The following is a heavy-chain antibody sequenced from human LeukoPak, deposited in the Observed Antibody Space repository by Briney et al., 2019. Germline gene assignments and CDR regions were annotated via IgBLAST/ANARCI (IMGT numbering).Heavy chain of an antibody. Sequence: GGSLRLSCAASEFTFSNYAMNWVRQAPGKGLEWVSGISGGGGSTFYADSVKGRFTISRDNSKNTLYLQMNSLRAEDTALYYCAKGRGYSGYDFFDYWGQGTLVTVSS. CDR2: ISGGGGST. V-gene: IGHV3-23*01. D-gene: IGHD5-12*01. J-gene: IGHJ4*02. CDR3: AKGRGYSGYDFFDY. CDR1: EFTFSNYA.